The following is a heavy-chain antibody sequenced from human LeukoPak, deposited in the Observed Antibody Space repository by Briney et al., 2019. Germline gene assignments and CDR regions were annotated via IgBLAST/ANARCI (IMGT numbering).Heavy chain of an antibody. CDR1: GITLSNYG. V-gene: IGHV3-23*01. D-gene: IGHD3-10*01. J-gene: IGHJ4*02. CDR3: AKRGVVIRVFLVGLHKEAYYFDS. Sequence: GGSLRLSCAVSGITLSNYGMSWVRQAPGKGLEWVAGLSGSGGGTNYADSVRGRFTISRDNPKNTLYLQMNSLRAEDTAVYFCAKRGVVIRVFLVGLHKEAYYFDSWGQGALVTVSS. CDR2: LSGSGGGT.